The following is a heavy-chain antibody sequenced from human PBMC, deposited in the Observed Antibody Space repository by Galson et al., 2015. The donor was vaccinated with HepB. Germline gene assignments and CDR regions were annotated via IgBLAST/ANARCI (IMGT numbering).Heavy chain of an antibody. CDR2: IHYSGST. CDR1: GGSIRSDNYY. D-gene: IGHD2-8*01. J-gene: IGHJ5*02. Sequence: SETLSLTCTVSGGSIRSDNYYWDWIRQAPGKGLEWIGSIHYSGSTYYSPSLKSRVTISVDTSKNQFSLTLNSVPAADTTVYYCARHGRTNADWFDPWGQGTLVTVSS. CDR3: ARHGRTNADWFDP. V-gene: IGHV4-39*01.